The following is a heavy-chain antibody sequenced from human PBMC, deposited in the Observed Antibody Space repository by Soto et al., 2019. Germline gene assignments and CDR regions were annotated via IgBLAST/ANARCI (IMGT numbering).Heavy chain of an antibody. D-gene: IGHD1-26*01. CDR1: GASISNTNW. V-gene: IGHV4-4*02. Sequence: QVQLQESGPGLVEPSGTLSLTCAVSGASISNTNWWSWVRQPPGKGLEWIGEIYHSGTTNCDPSLKSRVTISVDKSNNQFSLKLSSVTAADTAVSYCAIPGAGDFDYWGQGTLVTGSS. CDR3: AIPGAGDFDY. CDR2: IYHSGTT. J-gene: IGHJ4*02.